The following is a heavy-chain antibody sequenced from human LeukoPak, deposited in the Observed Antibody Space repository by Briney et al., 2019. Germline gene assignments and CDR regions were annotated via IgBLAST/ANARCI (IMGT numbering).Heavy chain of an antibody. J-gene: IGHJ5*02. V-gene: IGHV1-18*01. CDR2: ISAYNGHT. Sequence: GASVKVSCKASGYTFTSSGISWVRQAPGQGLEWMGWISAYNGHTNYAQKLQGRVTMTTDTSTSTAYMELRSLRSDDTAVYYCARDNSVGDTAWWFDPWGQGTLVTVSS. D-gene: IGHD1-26*01. CDR3: ARDNSVGDTAWWFDP. CDR1: GYTFTSSG.